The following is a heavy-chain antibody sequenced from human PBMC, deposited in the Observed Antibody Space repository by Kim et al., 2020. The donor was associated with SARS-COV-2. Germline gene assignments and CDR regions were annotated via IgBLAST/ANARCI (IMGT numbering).Heavy chain of an antibody. J-gene: IGHJ4*02. D-gene: IGHD3-22*01. V-gene: IGHV3-7*03. Sequence: YLDSLKSRCTISRDDAKSSLSLQMDSLRVEDTAMYYCASAGYYYDTRDFDYWGQRTLVTVSS. CDR3: ASAGYYYDTRDFDY.